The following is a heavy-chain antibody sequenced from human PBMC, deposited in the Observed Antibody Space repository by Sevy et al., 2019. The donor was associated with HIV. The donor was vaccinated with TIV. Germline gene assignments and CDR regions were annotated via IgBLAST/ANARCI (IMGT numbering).Heavy chain of an antibody. D-gene: IGHD3-10*01. J-gene: IGHJ6*02. V-gene: IGHV3-9*01. CDR1: GFTFDDYA. CDR3: AKQSGITMVRGVIIDYYYGMDV. Sequence: GGSLRLSCAASGFTFDDYAMHWVRQAPGKGLEWVSGISWNSGRIGYADSVKGRFTISRDNAKNSLYLQMNSLRAEDTAVDYCAKQSGITMVRGVIIDYYYGMDVWGQGTTVTVSS. CDR2: ISWNSGRI.